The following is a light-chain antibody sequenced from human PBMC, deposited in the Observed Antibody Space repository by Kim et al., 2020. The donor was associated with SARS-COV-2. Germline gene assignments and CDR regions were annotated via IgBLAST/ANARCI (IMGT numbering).Light chain of an antibody. V-gene: IGKV3-15*01. CDR1: QSVGRY. CDR3: QQYHNWPPLT. Sequence: EIVLTQSPASLSVSPGERVTLTCRASQSVGRYIAWCQQKTGQAPTLLIYGASARATGLPARFSGSGSGTEFTPTITSLQSEDYAVYYCQQYHNWPPLTFGGGTKVDIK. CDR2: GAS. J-gene: IGKJ4*01.